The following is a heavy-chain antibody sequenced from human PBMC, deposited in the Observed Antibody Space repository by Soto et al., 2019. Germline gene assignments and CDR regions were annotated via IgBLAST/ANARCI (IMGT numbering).Heavy chain of an antibody. CDR2: IIPIFGTA. J-gene: IGHJ6*02. CDR1: GGTFSSYA. Sequence: QVQLVQSGAEVKKPGSSVKVSCKASGGTFSSYAISWVRQAPGQGLEWMGGIIPIFGTANYAQKFQGRVTITAXXSXSXXYMELSSLRSEDTAVYYCARDRYCSGGSCYLPLDVWGQGTTVTVSS. CDR3: ARDRYCSGGSCYLPLDV. V-gene: IGHV1-69*12. D-gene: IGHD2-15*01.